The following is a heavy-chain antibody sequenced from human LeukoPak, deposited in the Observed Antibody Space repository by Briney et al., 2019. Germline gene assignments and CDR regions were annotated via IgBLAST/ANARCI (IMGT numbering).Heavy chain of an antibody. CDR2: ISYDGSNK. CDR1: GFTFSSYG. D-gene: IGHD3-22*01. J-gene: IGHJ6*02. Sequence: GGSLRLSCAASGFTFSSYGMHWVRQAPGKGLGWVAVISYDGSNKYYADSVKGRFTISRDNSKNTLYLQMNSLRAEDTAVYYCAKDPYYYDSSGYYQGYYYYGMDVWGQGTTVTVSS. CDR3: AKDPYYYDSSGYYQGYYYYGMDV. V-gene: IGHV3-30*18.